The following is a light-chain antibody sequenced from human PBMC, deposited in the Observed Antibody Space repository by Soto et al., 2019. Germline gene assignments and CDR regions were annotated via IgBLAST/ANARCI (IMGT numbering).Light chain of an antibody. J-gene: IGKJ4*01. CDR2: EAS. CDR3: QQYDNLPLT. V-gene: IGKV1-33*01. CDR1: HDIRND. Sequence: DNQMTQSPSSLSASVGDRVTISCQASHDIRNDLNWYQQKPGKAPKLLIHEASSLETGVPSRFSGGGSGTDFTFTISDLQPEDIATYYCQQYDNLPLTFGGGTKVDNK.